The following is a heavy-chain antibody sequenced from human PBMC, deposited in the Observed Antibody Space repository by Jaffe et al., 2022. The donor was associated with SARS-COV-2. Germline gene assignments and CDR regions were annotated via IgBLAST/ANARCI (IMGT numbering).Heavy chain of an antibody. CDR3: AKDHLWMTTVTTRDSPDY. J-gene: IGHJ4*02. CDR1: GFTFSSYA. D-gene: IGHD4-17*01. Sequence: EVQLLESGGGLVQPGGSLRLSCAASGFTFSSYAMSWVRQAPGKGLEWVSAISGSGGSTYYADSVKGRFTISRDNSKNTLYLQMNSLRAEDTAVYYCAKDHLWMTTVTTRDSPDYWGQGTLVTVSS. V-gene: IGHV3-23*01. CDR2: ISGSGGST.